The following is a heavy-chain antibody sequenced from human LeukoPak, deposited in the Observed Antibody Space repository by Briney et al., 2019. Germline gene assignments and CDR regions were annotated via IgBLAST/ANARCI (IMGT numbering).Heavy chain of an antibody. Sequence: GGSLRLSCAASGFSFSNHYMRWIRQAPGKGLEWVANINEDGSNKWHLGSVKGRFTVSRDNARNSLYLQMNSLRVEDTAVYYCTRVIVAVPGYFDYFDFWGQGVLVTVSS. CDR1: GFSFSNHY. D-gene: IGHD6-19*01. J-gene: IGHJ4*02. V-gene: IGHV3-7*01. CDR2: INEDGSNK. CDR3: TRVIVAVPGYFDYFDF.